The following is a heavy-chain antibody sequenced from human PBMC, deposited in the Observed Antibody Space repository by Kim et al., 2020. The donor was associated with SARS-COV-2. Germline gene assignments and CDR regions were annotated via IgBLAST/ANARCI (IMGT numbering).Heavy chain of an antibody. CDR1: GGSFSGYY. J-gene: IGHJ4*02. Sequence: SETLSLTCAVYGGSFSGYYWSWIRQPPGKGLEWIGEINHSGSTNYNPSLKSRVTISVDTSKNQFSLKLSSVTAADTAVYYCARDDYYGSGSYGAGFDYWGQGTLVTVSS. CDR3: ARDDYYGSGSYGAGFDY. D-gene: IGHD3-10*01. V-gene: IGHV4-34*01. CDR2: INHSGST.